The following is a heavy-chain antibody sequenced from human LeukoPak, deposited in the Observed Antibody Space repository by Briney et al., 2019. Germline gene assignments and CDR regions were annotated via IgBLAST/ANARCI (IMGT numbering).Heavy chain of an antibody. J-gene: IGHJ2*01. CDR2: IYYSGST. Sequence: SETLSLTCTVSGGSISSYYWSWIRQPPGKGLEWIGYIYYSGSTNYNPSLKSRVTISVDTSKNQLSLKLSSVTAADTAVYYCARALAAAGSPYGLWGRGTLVTVSS. V-gene: IGHV4-59*12. CDR3: ARALAAAGSPYGL. CDR1: GGSISSYY. D-gene: IGHD6-13*01.